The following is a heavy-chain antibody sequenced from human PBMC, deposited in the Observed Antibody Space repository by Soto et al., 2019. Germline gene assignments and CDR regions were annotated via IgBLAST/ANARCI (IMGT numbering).Heavy chain of an antibody. J-gene: IGHJ4*02. V-gene: IGHV3-30*02. Sequence: GGSLRLSCAASGFTFSSYGMHWVRQAPGKGLEWVAVIWYDGSNKYYADSVKGRFTISRDNSANTAYMALSSLRSEDTAVYYCAEDSSGYYYWGQGTQVTVSS. CDR1: GFTFSSYG. CDR2: IWYDGSNK. CDR3: AEDSSGYYY. D-gene: IGHD3-22*01.